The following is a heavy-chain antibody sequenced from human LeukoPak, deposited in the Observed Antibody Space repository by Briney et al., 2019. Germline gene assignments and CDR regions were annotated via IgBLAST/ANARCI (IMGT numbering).Heavy chain of an antibody. J-gene: IGHJ3*02. D-gene: IGHD3-16*01. CDR2: INPNSGGT. CDR1: GYTFTGYY. CDR3: ARGANYDYVWGTFLAFDI. Sequence: GASVKVSCKASGYTFTGYYMHWVRQAPGQGLEWMGWINPNSGGTNYAQKFQGRVTMTRDTSISTAYMELSRLRSDDTAVYYCARGANYDYVWGTFLAFDIWGQGTMVTVSP. V-gene: IGHV1-2*02.